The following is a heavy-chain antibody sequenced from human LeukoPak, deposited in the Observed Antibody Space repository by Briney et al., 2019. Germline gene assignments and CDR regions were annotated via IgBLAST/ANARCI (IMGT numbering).Heavy chain of an antibody. V-gene: IGHV1-18*01. CDR2: ISAYNGKT. Sequence: ASVKVSCKASGYTFTSYGISWVRQAPGQGLEWMGWISAYNGKTNYAQKLQGRVTMTTDTSTSTAYMELRSLRSDDTAVYYCARDGYAVLMVYARAFDIWGQGTMVTVSS. CDR1: GYTFTSYG. J-gene: IGHJ3*02. D-gene: IGHD2-8*01. CDR3: ARDGYAVLMVYARAFDI.